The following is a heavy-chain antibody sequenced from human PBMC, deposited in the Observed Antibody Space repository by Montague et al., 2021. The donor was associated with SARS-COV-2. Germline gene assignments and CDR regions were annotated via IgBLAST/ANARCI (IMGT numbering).Heavy chain of an antibody. CDR2: VCRRQIA. J-gene: IGHJ4*02. CDR3: ARARAANILTGYYFDY. Sequence: SETLSLTCAVDVDSFVVEYWSWSRQHPSEVQSSPGDVCRRQIAKNNPSLKSRVTISVDTSKNQFSLNLSSVTAADTAVYYCARARAANILTGYYFDYWGQGTLVTVYS. CDR1: VDSFVVEY. D-gene: IGHD3-9*01. V-gene: IGHV4-34*01.